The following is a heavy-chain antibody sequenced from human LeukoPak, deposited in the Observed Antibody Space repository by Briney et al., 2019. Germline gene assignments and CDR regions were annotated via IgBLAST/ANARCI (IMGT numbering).Heavy chain of an antibody. CDR1: GYTFTSYW. V-gene: IGHV5-51*01. D-gene: IGHD2-15*01. J-gene: IGHJ5*02. CDR3: ARSPPYCSGGSCYPKAFDP. Sequence: GESLKIPCKGSGYTFTSYWIAWVRQIPGKGLEYMGVIYPRDSDTRHTPPFEGHVPFTAHESTSTAYLQWSSLKASDTAMYYCARSPPYCSGGSCYPKAFDPWGQGTLVTVSS. CDR2: IYPRDSDT.